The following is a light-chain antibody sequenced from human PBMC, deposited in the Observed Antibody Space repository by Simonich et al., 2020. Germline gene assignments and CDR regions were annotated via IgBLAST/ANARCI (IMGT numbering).Light chain of an antibody. J-gene: IGKJ3*01. V-gene: IGKV3-15*01. CDR2: GAS. CDR3: QQYGSSLFT. CDR1: KSVSRN. Sequence: EIVMTQSTATLSVSPGERATLSCRASKSVSRNLAWYQQKPGQAPRLLIYGASTRATGIPSRFSGSGSGTEFTLTISSLQSEDFAVYYCQQYGSSLFTFGPGTKVDIK.